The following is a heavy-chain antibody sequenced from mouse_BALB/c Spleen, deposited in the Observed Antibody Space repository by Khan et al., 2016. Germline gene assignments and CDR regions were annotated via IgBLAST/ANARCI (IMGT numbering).Heavy chain of an antibody. Sequence: EVQLQESGPGLVKPSQSLSLTCSATGYSITSGYFWNLIRQFPGNNLEWMGYISYDGNNNYNPSLKNRISIARDTSKNQFFLKLNSVTTEDTATYYCARLRRVYAMDYWGQGTSVTVSS. CDR3: ARLRRVYAMDY. J-gene: IGHJ4*01. CDR2: ISYDGNN. D-gene: IGHD2-12*01. CDR1: GYSITSGYF. V-gene: IGHV3-6*02.